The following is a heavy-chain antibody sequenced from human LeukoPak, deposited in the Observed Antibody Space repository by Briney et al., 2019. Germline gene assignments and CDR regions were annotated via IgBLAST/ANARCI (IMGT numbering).Heavy chain of an antibody. Sequence: SEALSLTCTVSGGSISSYYWSWIRQPPGKGLEWIGYIYYSGSTSHNPSLKSRVTISVDTSKTQFSLKLSSVTAADTAVYYCARSHSVWTSFDYWGQGTLVTVSS. CDR1: GGSISSYY. D-gene: IGHD3/OR15-3a*01. CDR3: ARSHSVWTSFDY. CDR2: IYYSGST. V-gene: IGHV4-59*01. J-gene: IGHJ4*02.